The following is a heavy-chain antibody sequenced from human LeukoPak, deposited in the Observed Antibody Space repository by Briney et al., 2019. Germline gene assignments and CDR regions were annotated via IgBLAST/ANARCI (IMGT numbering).Heavy chain of an antibody. Sequence: ASVTVSCKASGGTFSSYAISWVRQAPGQGLEWMGWISAYNGNTNYAQKLQGRVTMTTDTSTSTAYMELRSLRSDDTAVYYCARAVPYDSSGYPDYWGQGTLVTVSS. J-gene: IGHJ4*02. CDR3: ARAVPYDSSGYPDY. V-gene: IGHV1-18*01. CDR1: GGTFSSYA. CDR2: ISAYNGNT. D-gene: IGHD3-22*01.